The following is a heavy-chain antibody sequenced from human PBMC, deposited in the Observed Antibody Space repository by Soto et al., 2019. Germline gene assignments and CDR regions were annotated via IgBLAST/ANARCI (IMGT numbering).Heavy chain of an antibody. CDR1: GDSVSSNSAA. V-gene: IGHV6-1*01. CDR3: ARVGGVHLHYYYYGMDV. D-gene: IGHD3-16*01. CDR2: TYYRSKWYN. Sequence: SQTLSLTCAISGDSVSSNSAAWNWLRQSPSRVLELLGRTYYRSKWYNDYAVSVKSRITINPDTSKNQFSLQLNSVTPEDTAVYYCARVGGVHLHYYYYGMDVWGQGTTVTVSS. J-gene: IGHJ6*02.